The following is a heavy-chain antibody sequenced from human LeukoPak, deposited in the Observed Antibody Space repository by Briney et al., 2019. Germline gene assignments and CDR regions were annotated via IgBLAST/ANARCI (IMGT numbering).Heavy chain of an antibody. D-gene: IGHD3-16*02. CDR2: ISNSGGYT. J-gene: IGHJ4*02. CDR1: GFTFSDYA. CDR3: ARDWDYVWGSFRPYYLDY. Sequence: GGSLRLSCAASGFTFSDYAMSWVRQAPGKGPEWVSTISNSGGYTFFADSVKGRFTISRDNSKNTIYLQMNGLRAEDTAVYYCARDWDYVWGSFRPYYLDYWGQGTLVTVSS. V-gene: IGHV3-23*01.